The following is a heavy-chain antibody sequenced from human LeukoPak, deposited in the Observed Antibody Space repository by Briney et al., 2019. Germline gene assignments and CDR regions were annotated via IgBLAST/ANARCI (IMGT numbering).Heavy chain of an antibody. CDR1: GFTFSNYW. J-gene: IGHJ4*02. CDR3: ARALTTLTYEGY. CDR2: IQQDGNVK. Sequence: PGGSLRLSCAASGFTFSNYWMSWVRQAPGKGLEWLANIQQDGNVKNYVDSVKGRFTISRDNAKNSVYLQMSSLRAEDTAVYYCARALTTLTYEGYWGQGTLVTVSS. D-gene: IGHD1-1*01. V-gene: IGHV3-7*01.